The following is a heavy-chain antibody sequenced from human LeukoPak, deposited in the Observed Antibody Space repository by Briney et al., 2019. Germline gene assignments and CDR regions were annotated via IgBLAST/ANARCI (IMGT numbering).Heavy chain of an antibody. D-gene: IGHD2-2*03. CDR1: GYTFTSYG. V-gene: IGHV1-18*01. CDR2: ISAYNGNT. CDR3: ARDGYCSSTSCYALDY. J-gene: IGHJ4*02. Sequence: ASVEVSCKASGYTFTSYGISWVRQAPGQGLEWMGWISAYNGNTNYAQKLQGRVTMTTDTSTSTAYMELRSLRSDDTAVYYCARDGYCSSTSCYALDYWGQGTLVTVSS.